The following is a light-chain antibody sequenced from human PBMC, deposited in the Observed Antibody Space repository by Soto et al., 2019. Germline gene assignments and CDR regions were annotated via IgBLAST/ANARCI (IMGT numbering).Light chain of an antibody. Sequence: DIVMTQSPATLSVSPGERATLSCRASQSVSSNLAWYQQKRGQAPRLLMYGASTRATGIPVRFSGSGSGTEFTLIISSLQSEDFAVYYCQQYNDWPRTFGQGTXVXXK. CDR2: GAS. CDR1: QSVSSN. J-gene: IGKJ1*01. CDR3: QQYNDWPRT. V-gene: IGKV3-15*01.